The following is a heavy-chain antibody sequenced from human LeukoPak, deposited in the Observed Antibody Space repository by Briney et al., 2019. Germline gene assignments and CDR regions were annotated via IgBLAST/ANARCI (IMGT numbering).Heavy chain of an antibody. V-gene: IGHV3-33*01. J-gene: IGHJ2*01. CDR3: ARSVHTYWYFDL. CDR1: GFTFRSYG. D-gene: IGHD3-10*01. CDR2: IWYDGSNK. Sequence: PGGSLRLSCAASGFTFRSYGMHWVRQAPGKGLEWAAVIWYDGSNKFYADSVKGRLTISRDNSKNTLYLEMNSLTAEDTAVYYCARSVHTYWYFDLWGRGTLVTVSS.